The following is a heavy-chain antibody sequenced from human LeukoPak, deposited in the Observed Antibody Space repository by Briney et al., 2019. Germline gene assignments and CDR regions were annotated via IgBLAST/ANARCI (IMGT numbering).Heavy chain of an antibody. CDR1: GGSISSGDYS. J-gene: IGHJ6*02. CDR2: IYYSGST. Sequence: PSETLSLTCTVSGGSISSGDYSWSWIRQPPGKGLEWIGYIYYSGSTYYNPSLKSRVTISVDTSKNQFSLKLSSVTAADTAVYYCATMTTVSLEMDVWGQGTTVTVSS. V-gene: IGHV4-30-4*01. D-gene: IGHD4-17*01. CDR3: ATMTTVSLEMDV.